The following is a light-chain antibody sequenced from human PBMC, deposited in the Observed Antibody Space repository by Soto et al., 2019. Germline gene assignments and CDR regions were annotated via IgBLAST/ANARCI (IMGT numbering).Light chain of an antibody. CDR2: GAP. CDR3: QQYNNWPPWT. CDR1: QRVSSN. Sequence: EIVMTQSPATLSVSPGERATLSCRASQRVSSNLAWYQQKPGQAPRLLIYGAPTRATGIPARFSGSGSETEFTLTISSLQSEDFAVYYCQQYNNWPPWTFGQGTKVEIK. J-gene: IGKJ1*01. V-gene: IGKV3-15*01.